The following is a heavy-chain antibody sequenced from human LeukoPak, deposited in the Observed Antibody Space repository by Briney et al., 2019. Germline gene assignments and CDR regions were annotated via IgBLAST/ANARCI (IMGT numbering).Heavy chain of an antibody. Sequence: PGGSLRLSCEASGFTFTNYGMTWVRQAPGKGLEWVSSISASGYSTYYADSLKGRFTISRDNSKNTLYLQMNSLRAQDTAVYYCARQVTLPALFDYWGQGTLVTVSS. CDR3: ARQVTLPALFDY. CDR1: GFTFTNYG. D-gene: IGHD2-2*01. CDR2: ISASGYST. V-gene: IGHV3-23*01. J-gene: IGHJ4*02.